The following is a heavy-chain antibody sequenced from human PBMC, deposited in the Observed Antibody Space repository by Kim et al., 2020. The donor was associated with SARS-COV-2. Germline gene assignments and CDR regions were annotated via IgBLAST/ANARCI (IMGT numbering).Heavy chain of an antibody. CDR1: GGSFSGYY. CDR3: ARPHSYGSWSYPNFQH. V-gene: IGHV4-34*01. D-gene: IGHD3-10*01. J-gene: IGHJ1*01. Sequence: SETLSLTCAVYGGSFSGYYWSWIRQPPGKGLEWIGEINHSGSTNYNPSLKSRVTISVDTSKNQFSLKLSSVTAADTAVYYCARPHSYGSWSYPNFQHWGQGTLVTVSS. CDR2: INHSGST.